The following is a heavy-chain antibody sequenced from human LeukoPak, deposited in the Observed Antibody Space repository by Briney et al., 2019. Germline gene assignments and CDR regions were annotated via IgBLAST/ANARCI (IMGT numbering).Heavy chain of an antibody. V-gene: IGHV3-13*01. Sequence: GGSLRLSCAASGFTFSSYDMHWVRQPTGQGLEWVSTIGTASDTYYPGSVEGRFTLSRDNAKNSLYLQMNSLTAGDTAVYYCARGPPRGKYYYMDVWGKGTTVTVSS. J-gene: IGHJ6*03. CDR2: IGTASDT. CDR3: ARGPPRGKYYYMDV. D-gene: IGHD1-1*01. CDR1: GFTFSSYD.